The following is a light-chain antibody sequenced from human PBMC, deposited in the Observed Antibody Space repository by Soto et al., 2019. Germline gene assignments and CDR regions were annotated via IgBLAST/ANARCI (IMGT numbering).Light chain of an antibody. CDR1: SSDVGGYNY. CDR2: EVN. Sequence: QSALTQPPSASGSPGRSVTISCTGTSSDVGGYNYVSWFQQHPGKAPKLIIHEVNQRPSGVPDRFSGSKSGNTASLTVSGLQAEDEGTYYCSSYGGYNNVVFGTGTKLTVL. V-gene: IGLV2-8*01. CDR3: SSYGGYNNVV. J-gene: IGLJ1*01.